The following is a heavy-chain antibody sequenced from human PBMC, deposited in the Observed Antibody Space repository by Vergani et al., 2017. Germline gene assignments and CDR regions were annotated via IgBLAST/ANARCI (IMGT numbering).Heavy chain of an antibody. Sequence: QVQLVQSGAEVKKPGSSVKVSCKASGGTFSSYAISWVRQAPGQGLEWMGGIITIFGTANYAKKFQGRVTITADESTSTAYMELSSLRSEDTAVYYCASPWLEPRAPHYYYYGMDVWGQGTTVTVSS. J-gene: IGHJ6*02. D-gene: IGHD1-14*01. CDR2: IITIFGTA. CDR1: GGTFSSYA. V-gene: IGHV1-69*01. CDR3: ASPWLEPRAPHYYYYGMDV.